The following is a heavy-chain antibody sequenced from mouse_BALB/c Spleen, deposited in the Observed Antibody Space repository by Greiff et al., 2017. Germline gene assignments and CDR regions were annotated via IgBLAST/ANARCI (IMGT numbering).Heavy chain of an antibody. D-gene: IGHD4-1*01. Sequence: DVHLVESGGGLVQPGGSLRLSCATSGFTFTDYYMSWVRQPPGKALEWLGFIRNKANGYTTEYSASVKGRFTISRDNSQSILYLQMNTLRAEDSATYYCARDKGTGTNFDVWGAGTTVTVSS. V-gene: IGHV7-3*02. J-gene: IGHJ1*01. CDR3: ARDKGTGTNFDV. CDR2: IRNKANGYTT. CDR1: GFTFTDYY.